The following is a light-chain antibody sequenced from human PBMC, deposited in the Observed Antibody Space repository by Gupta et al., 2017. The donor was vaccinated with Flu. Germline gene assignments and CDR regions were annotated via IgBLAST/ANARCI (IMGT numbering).Light chain of an antibody. Sequence: EIVLTQSPGTLSLSPGERATLSCRASQSIITSYVAWYQQKPGQAPRLLIYGASSRATGIPDRFSGGGSGTDFTLTISRLEPEDFAVYYCQHYGDSARTFGQGTKVEIK. CDR1: QSIITSY. J-gene: IGKJ1*01. CDR2: GAS. V-gene: IGKV3-20*01. CDR3: QHYGDSART.